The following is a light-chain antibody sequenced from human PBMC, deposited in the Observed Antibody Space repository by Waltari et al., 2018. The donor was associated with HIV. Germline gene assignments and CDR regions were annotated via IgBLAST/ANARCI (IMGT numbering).Light chain of an antibody. CDR1: ALPENY. Sequence: SYELTQPPSVSVSPGQTATITCSGDALPENYVYWYQKKSGQAPVVVIFEDNKRPSGSPQRISGSKSGALASLTITWAQVDDEADYYCFSTDSNSDQRVFGGGTKLTVL. CDR3: FSTDSNSDQRV. CDR2: EDN. J-gene: IGLJ2*01. V-gene: IGLV3-10*01.